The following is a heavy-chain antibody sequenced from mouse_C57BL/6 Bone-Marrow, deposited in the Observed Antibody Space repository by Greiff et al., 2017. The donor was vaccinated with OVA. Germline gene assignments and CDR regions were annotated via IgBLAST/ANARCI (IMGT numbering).Heavy chain of an antibody. CDR2: INPNNGGT. V-gene: IGHV1-19*01. Sequence: VQLKQPGTVLVKPGASVKLSCKASGYTFTDYYMNWVKQSPGQSLEWIGAINPNNGGTSYNEKFKGKATLTVDKSSSPAYMQLSSLTSEDSAVYFCARGGDYEMDYWGQGTTVTVSS. CDR1: GYTFTDYY. CDR3: ARGGDYEMDY. J-gene: IGHJ4*01.